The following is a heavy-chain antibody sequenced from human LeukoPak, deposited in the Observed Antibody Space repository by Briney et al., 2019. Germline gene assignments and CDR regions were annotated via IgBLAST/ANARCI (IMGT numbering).Heavy chain of an antibody. V-gene: IGHV4-4*08. D-gene: IGHD3-10*01. CDR1: GFTFSSYA. CDR3: ARDKAHSYGYYFDP. CDR2: IANGRT. J-gene: IGHJ4*02. Sequence: GSLRLSCAASGFTFSSYAMSWVRQAPGKGLEWVGHIANGRTDYNPSLKSRAIISVDTSKNQISLRLTSVTAADTAVYHCARDKAHSYGYYFDPWGPGTQVLVSS.